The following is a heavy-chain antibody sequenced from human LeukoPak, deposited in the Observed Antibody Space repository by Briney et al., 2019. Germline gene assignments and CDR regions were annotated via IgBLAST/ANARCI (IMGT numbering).Heavy chain of an antibody. CDR3: ARSTYYYDSSGFFSFDL. D-gene: IGHD3-22*01. CDR1: GGSISGYF. J-gene: IGHJ2*01. Sequence: PSETLSLTCTVSGGSISGYFWSWIRQPPGKGLEWIGYIYYSGSTNYNPSLKSRVTISVDTSKNQFSLKLSSVTAADTAVYYCARSTYYYDSSGFFSFDLWGRGTPVTVSS. V-gene: IGHV4-59*01. CDR2: IYYSGST.